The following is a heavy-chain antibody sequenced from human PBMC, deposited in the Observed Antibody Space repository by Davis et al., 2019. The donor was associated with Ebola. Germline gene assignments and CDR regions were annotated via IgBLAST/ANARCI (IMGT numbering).Heavy chain of an antibody. CDR1: GGTFSSYA. V-gene: IGHV1-69*13. CDR3: ARARDSGSGWYRA. Sequence: SVKVSCKASGGTFSSYAISWVRQAPGQGLEWMGGIIPIFGTANYAQKFQGRVTITADESTSTAYMELSSLRSEDTAVYYCARARDSGSGWYRAWGQGTLVTVSS. J-gene: IGHJ5*02. CDR2: IIPIFGTA. D-gene: IGHD6-19*01.